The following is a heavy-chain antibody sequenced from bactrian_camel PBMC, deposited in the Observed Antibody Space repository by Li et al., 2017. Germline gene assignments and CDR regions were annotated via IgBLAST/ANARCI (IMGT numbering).Heavy chain of an antibody. D-gene: IGHD7*01. Sequence: VQLVESGGGSVQAGGSLRLSCKVSGHSRGSNCVGWYRLPPGRAPAEREGIAAIRRSGGETWYAASVKGRFTISKDSAKNTLYLQMNDLKVEDTAMYYCAADGVNLQLARGYNYWGQGTQVTVS. V-gene: IGHV3-3*01. J-gene: IGHJ4*01. CDR1: GHSRGSNC. CDR3: AADGVNLQLARGYNY. CDR2: IRRSGGET.